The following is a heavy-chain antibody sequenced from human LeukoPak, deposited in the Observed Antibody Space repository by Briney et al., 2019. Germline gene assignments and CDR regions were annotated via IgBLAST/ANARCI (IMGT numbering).Heavy chain of an antibody. CDR3: ARAALTAMANYYYYYMDV. CDR2: IYSGGST. V-gene: IGHV3-66*01. Sequence: PGGSLRLSCAASGFSVSSNYMSWVRQAPGKGLEWVSVIYSGGSTYYADSVKGRFTISRDNSKNTLYLQMNSLRAEDTAVYYCARAALTAMANYYYYYMDVWGKGTTVTVSS. J-gene: IGHJ6*03. CDR1: GFSVSSNY. D-gene: IGHD5-18*01.